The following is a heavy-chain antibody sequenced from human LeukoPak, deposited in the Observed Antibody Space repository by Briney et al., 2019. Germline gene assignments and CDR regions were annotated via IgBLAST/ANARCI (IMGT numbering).Heavy chain of an antibody. CDR1: GFTVSSNY. CDR2: IYSGGST. D-gene: IGHD5-18*01. J-gene: IGHJ4*02. Sequence: GGSLRLSYAASGFTVSSNYMSWVRQAPGKGLEWVSVIYSGGSTYYADSVKGRFTISRDNSKNTLYLQMNSLRAEDTAVYYCAKVEFTAMVDYWGQGTLVTVSS. V-gene: IGHV3-53*01. CDR3: AKVEFTAMVDY.